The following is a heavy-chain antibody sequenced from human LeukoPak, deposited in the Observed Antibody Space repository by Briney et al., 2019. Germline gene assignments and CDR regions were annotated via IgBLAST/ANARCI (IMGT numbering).Heavy chain of an antibody. CDR1: GFPFISYY. V-gene: IGHV3-53*01. Sequence: GALRLSFSASGFPFISYYMSWGRQAPGKGLEWGSNIYICGNTYYAYSVKGRLTISRDKSNNTLDLQMNSLRVEDTAVYYCARDLGRPRGQKGDGDAFDLWGQGTMVTLSS. J-gene: IGHJ3*01. CDR2: IYICGNT. D-gene: IGHD1-26*01. CDR3: ARDLGRPRGQKGDGDAFDL.